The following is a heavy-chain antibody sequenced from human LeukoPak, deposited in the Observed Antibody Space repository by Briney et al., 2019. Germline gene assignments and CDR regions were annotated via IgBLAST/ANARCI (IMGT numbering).Heavy chain of an antibody. CDR3: ARGVPVRGSGYYYGGLDY. CDR2: IYTSGST. J-gene: IGHJ4*02. Sequence: PSETLSLTCTVSGGSISSYYWSWIRQPPGKGLEWIGYIYTSGSTNYNPSLKSRVTISVDTSKNQFSLKLSSVTAADTAVYYCARGVPVRGSGYYYGGLDYWGQGTLVTVSS. CDR1: GGSISSYY. V-gene: IGHV4-4*09. D-gene: IGHD3-22*01.